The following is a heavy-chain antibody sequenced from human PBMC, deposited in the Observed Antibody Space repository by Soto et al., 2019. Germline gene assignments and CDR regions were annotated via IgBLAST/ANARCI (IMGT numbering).Heavy chain of an antibody. CDR3: AKVRRAGGSAAFYFDF. Sequence: GGSLRLSCAASGFKFSNYAMSWVRQAPGKGLEWVSLISATGGGTYYADSVKGRFTISRDNSHNTLYLQVHSLTAEDTAVYYCAKVRRAGGSAAFYFDFWGQGAQVTVSS. J-gene: IGHJ4*02. V-gene: IGHV3-23*01. CDR1: GFKFSNYA. D-gene: IGHD3-16*01. CDR2: ISATGGGT.